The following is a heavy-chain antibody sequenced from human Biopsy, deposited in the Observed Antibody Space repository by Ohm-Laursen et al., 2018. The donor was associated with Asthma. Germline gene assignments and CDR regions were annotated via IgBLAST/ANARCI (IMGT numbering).Heavy chain of an antibody. CDR2: ISYSGST. D-gene: IGHD5-18*01. J-gene: IGHJ4*02. V-gene: IGHV4-61*01. Sequence: GTLSLTCTVSGGSVSSGSHYWSWIRQPPGKGLEWIGYISYSGSTNYNPSLNSRVTISVDTSKNQFSLKLSSVTAADTAVYYCARDFVDSAMDYFDYWGQGTLVTVSS. CDR1: GGSVSSGSHY. CDR3: ARDFVDSAMDYFDY.